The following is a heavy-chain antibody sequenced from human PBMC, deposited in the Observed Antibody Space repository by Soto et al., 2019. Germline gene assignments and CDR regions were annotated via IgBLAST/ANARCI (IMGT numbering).Heavy chain of an antibody. CDR1: RGCISSSNW. CDR3: ARGEWLATIKPYFAY. D-gene: IGHD5-12*01. Sequence: PSQTLSLTCAASRGCISSSNWWTWVRQPPGKGLEWIGEICHSGSTNYNASLKSRVAISLDTSKNQCSLMLSSVTAADTAVYYCARGEWLATIKPYFAYWGQGTLVTISS. V-gene: IGHV4-4*02. J-gene: IGHJ4*02. CDR2: ICHSGST.